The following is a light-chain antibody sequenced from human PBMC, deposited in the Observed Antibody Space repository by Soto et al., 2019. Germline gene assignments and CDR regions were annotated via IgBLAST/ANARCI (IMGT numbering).Light chain of an antibody. CDR3: SAYTVSRTYV. Sequence: QSALTQPASVSGSPGQSVTISCTGASSDVGGSDHVSWYQQHPGKAPKLILYEVYDRPSGISYRFSGSKSGNTASLTISGLQGEDEADYYCSAYTVSRTYVFGTGTKVTVL. V-gene: IGLV2-14*03. CDR1: SSDVGGSDH. CDR2: EVY. J-gene: IGLJ1*01.